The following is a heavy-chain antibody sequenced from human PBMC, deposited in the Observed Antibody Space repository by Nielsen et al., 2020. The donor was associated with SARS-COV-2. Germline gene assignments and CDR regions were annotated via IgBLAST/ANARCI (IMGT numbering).Heavy chain of an antibody. J-gene: IGHJ6*02. CDR3: AREALKELLWFGESSSYYGMDV. CDR1: GGSIKTTSYY. D-gene: IGHD3-10*01. CDR2: IYHTGST. Sequence: SETLSLTCTVSGGSIKTTSYYWSWIRQHPEWGLEWVGYIYHTGSTNYSPSLKTRVTISVDTSKNQFSLKLSSVTAADTAVYYCAREALKELLWFGESSSYYGMDVWGQGTTVTVSS. V-gene: IGHV4-31*03.